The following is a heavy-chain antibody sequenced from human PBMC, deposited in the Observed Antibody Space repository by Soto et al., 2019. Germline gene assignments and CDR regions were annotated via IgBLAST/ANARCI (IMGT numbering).Heavy chain of an antibody. CDR2: IYYTGNT. D-gene: IGHD1-26*01. Sequence: TLSLTCTVSGGSISSGGYYWTWIRQHPGEGLEWIGYIYYTGNTYYNPSLESRVTISLDTSKNQFSLKLSSVTAADTAVYYCVRDVGHLNDGSPSNPYNWFDTWGQGALVTVSS. CDR1: GGSISSGGYY. CDR3: VRDVGHLNDGSPSNPYNWFDT. V-gene: IGHV4-31*03. J-gene: IGHJ5*02.